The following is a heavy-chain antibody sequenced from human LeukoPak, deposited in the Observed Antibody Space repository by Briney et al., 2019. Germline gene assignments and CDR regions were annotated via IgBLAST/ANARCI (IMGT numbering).Heavy chain of an antibody. CDR3: ARAYYYDSSGYYYPFDY. D-gene: IGHD3-22*01. V-gene: IGHV3-7*04. CDR1: GFTFSSYW. CDR2: IKQDGSEK. J-gene: IGHJ4*02. Sequence: PGGSLRLSCAASGFTFSSYWMSWVRQAPGKGLEWVANIKQDGSEKYYVDSVKGRFTISRDNAKNSLYLQMNSLRAEDTAVYYCARAYYYDSSGYYYPFDYWGQGTLVIVSS.